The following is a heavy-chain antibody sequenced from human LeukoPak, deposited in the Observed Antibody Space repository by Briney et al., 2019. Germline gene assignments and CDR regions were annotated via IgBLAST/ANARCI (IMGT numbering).Heavy chain of an antibody. D-gene: IGHD6-19*01. CDR2: IYHSGST. Sequence: SGTLSLTCAVSGYSISTNYYWGWIRQPPGKGLEWIGNIYHSGSTYYNPSLKSRVTLSVDTSKNKFSLKLSSVTAADTAVYYCAREQSSGWYVGAFDIWGHGTMVTVSS. CDR3: AREQSSGWYVGAFDI. CDR1: GYSISTNYY. J-gene: IGHJ3*02. V-gene: IGHV4-38-2*02.